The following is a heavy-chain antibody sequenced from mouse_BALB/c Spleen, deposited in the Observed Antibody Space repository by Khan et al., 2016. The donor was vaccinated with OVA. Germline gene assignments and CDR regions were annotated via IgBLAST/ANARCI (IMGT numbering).Heavy chain of an antibody. V-gene: IGHV2-9*02. CDR2: IWAGGST. J-gene: IGHJ2*01. CDR3: ARNREPDYFDY. CDR1: GFSLTSYA. Sequence: QVQLKDSGPGLVAPSQSLSITCTVTGFSLTSYAIHWIRQPPGKGLEWLGVIWAGGSTNHNSALMSRLSISKDNSKSQGFLKMNSLQTHDTAIYYCARNREPDYFDYWGQGTTLTVSS.